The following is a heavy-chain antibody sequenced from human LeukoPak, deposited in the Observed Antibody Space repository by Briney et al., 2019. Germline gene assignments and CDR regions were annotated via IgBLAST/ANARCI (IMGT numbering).Heavy chain of an antibody. CDR1: GGFISGYY. CDR2: IDHSAST. J-gene: IGHJ4*02. D-gene: IGHD2-8*01. Sequence: SETLSLTCAVHGGFISGYYWTWIRQPPRKGREWVGEIDHSASTNYNPSHKGRVSTSVDTSTSQFSLRLSSVTAADTAVYDCARLMVANLRKEIDYWGQGNLVTVSS. V-gene: IGHV4-34*01. CDR3: ARLMVANLRKEIDY.